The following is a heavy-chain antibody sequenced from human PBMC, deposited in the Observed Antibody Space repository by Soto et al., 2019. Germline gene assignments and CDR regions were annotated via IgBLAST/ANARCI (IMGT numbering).Heavy chain of an antibody. CDR3: SRMKAGGEDYYYYYYYMDV. Sequence: SLRLSCAASGFTXSSYWMSWVRRAPGKGQERVANKKQEGSEKYYVDSVKGRFTISRDNAKNSLYLQMNSLRAEDTAVYYCSRMKAGGEDYYYYYYYMDVWGKGTTVTVSS. V-gene: IGHV3-7*01. CDR1: GFTXSSYW. J-gene: IGHJ6*03. D-gene: IGHD2-21*01. CDR2: KKQEGSEK.